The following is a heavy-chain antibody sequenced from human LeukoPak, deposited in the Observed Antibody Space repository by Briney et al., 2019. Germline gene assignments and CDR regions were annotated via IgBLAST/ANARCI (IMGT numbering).Heavy chain of an antibody. Sequence: GGSLRLSCVASGFTFGKYWMSWVRQAPGKGLEWVANIKLDGSEKNYVDSVKGRFTISRDNTKNSLYLQMNSLRAEDTAVYYCARDHPTYYYDSSGYYDYWGQGTLVTVSS. CDR2: IKLDGSEK. CDR1: GFTFGKYW. CDR3: ARDHPTYYYDSSGYYDY. V-gene: IGHV3-7*03. J-gene: IGHJ4*02. D-gene: IGHD3-22*01.